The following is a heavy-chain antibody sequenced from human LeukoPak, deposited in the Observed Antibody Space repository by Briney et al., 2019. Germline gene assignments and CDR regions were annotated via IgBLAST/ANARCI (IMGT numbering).Heavy chain of an antibody. CDR2: IYHSGST. CDR3: ARVYSSGSRAFQH. CDR1: GGSISSGGYY. Sequence: SRTLSLTCTVSGGSISSGGYYWSWIRQPPGKGLEWIGYIYHSGSTYYNPSLKSRVTVSVDRSKNQFSLKLSSVTAADTAVYYCARVYSSGSRAFQHWGQGTLVTVSS. V-gene: IGHV4-30-2*01. D-gene: IGHD6-19*01. J-gene: IGHJ1*01.